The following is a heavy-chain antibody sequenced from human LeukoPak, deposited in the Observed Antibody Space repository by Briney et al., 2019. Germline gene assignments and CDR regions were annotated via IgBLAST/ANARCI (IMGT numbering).Heavy chain of an antibody. D-gene: IGHD1-26*01. J-gene: IGHJ4*02. CDR2: ISGSSSYI. CDR1: GFTFSTYN. V-gene: IGHV3-21*01. CDR3: ARDLLGWELHYFDY. Sequence: PGGSLRLSCAASGFTFSTYNMNWVRQAPGKGLEWVSSISGSSSYIYYADSVKGRFSISRDNAKNTLYLQMNSLRAEDTAVYYCARDLLGWELHYFDYWGQGTLVTVSS.